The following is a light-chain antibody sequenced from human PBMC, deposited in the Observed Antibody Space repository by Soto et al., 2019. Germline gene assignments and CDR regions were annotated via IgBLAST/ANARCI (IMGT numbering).Light chain of an antibody. CDR2: GAF. J-gene: IGKJ5*01. CDR1: QSVSSN. CDR3: QKYNNWPPIT. Sequence: EIVMTQSPATLPVSPGERATLSCRASQSVSSNLAWYQQKPGQAPRLLIYGAFTRATGIPARFSGSGSGTEFTLTISRLQSEDFGVYYCQKYNNWPPITFGQGTRLEIK. V-gene: IGKV3-15*01.